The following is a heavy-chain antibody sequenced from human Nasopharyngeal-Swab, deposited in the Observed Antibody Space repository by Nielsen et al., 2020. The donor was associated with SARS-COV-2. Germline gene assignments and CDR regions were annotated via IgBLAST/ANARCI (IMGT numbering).Heavy chain of an antibody. J-gene: IGHJ3*02. Sequence: GESLKISCAASGFTFSSYAMTWVRQAPGKGLEWVSSISASGGSTYYADSVKGRFTISRDNSKNTLYLQMNSLRAEDTAVYYCAKGGDIWGQGTMVTVSS. CDR2: ISASGGST. V-gene: IGHV3-23*01. CDR3: AKGGDI. CDR1: GFTFSSYA.